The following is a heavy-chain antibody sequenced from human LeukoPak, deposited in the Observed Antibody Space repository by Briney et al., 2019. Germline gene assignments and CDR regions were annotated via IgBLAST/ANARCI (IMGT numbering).Heavy chain of an antibody. CDR3: ARVPIVVVPAASYYYYYMDV. V-gene: IGHV1-18*01. CDR2: ISAYNGNT. Sequence: ASVKVSCKASGYTFTSYGISWVRQAPGQGLEWMGWISAYNGNTNYAQKLQGRVTMTTDTSPSTAYMELRSLRSDDTAVYYCARVPIVVVPAASYYYYYMDVWGKGTTVTVSS. CDR1: GYTFTSYG. J-gene: IGHJ6*03. D-gene: IGHD2-2*01.